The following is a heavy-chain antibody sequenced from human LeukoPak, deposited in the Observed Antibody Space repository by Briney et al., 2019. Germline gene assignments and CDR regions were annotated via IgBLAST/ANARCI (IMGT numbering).Heavy chain of an antibody. D-gene: IGHD3-22*01. CDR2: INPNSGGT. CDR1: GYTFTGYY. Sequence: GASVKVSCKASGYTFTGYYIHWVRQAPGQGLEWMGWINPNSGGTNYAQKFQGRVTMTRDTSITTAYMELSRLRSDDTAVYYCARDHDPHYYDSSGYYDYWGQGTLVTVSS. J-gene: IGHJ4*02. V-gene: IGHV1-2*02. CDR3: ARDHDPHYYDSSGYYDY.